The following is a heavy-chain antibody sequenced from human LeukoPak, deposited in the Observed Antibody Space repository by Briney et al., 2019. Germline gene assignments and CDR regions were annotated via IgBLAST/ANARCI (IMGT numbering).Heavy chain of an antibody. CDR3: AKSSSSGSYYVEYYFDY. V-gene: IGHV3-23*01. CDR2: ISGSGGST. J-gene: IGHJ4*02. CDR1: GFTFSSYA. Sequence: GGSLRLSCAASGFTFSSYAMSWVRQAPGKGLEWVSAISGSGGSTYYADSVKGRFTISRDNSKNTLYLQMNSLRAEDTAVYYCAKSSSSGSYYVEYYFDYWGQGTLVTVSS. D-gene: IGHD1-26*01.